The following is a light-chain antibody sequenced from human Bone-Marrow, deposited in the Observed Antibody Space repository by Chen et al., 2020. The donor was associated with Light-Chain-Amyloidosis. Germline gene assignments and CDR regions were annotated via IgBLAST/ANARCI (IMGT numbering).Light chain of an antibody. Sequence: EIVLTQSPATLSSSPGERATLSCRASQNVFTYLAWYQQKPGQAPRLLIYDASNRATGIPARFSGSGSGTDFTLTISSLEPEDFAVYYCQQRSNWQTFGQGIKVEIK. CDR3: QQRSNWQT. J-gene: IGKJ1*01. CDR1: QNVFTY. V-gene: IGKV3-11*01. CDR2: DAS.